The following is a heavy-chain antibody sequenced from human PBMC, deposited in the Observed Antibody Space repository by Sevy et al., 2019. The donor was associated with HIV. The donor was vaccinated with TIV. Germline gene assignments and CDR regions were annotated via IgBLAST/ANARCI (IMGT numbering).Heavy chain of an antibody. CDR3: ATPMIADAFDI. D-gene: IGHD3-22*01. Sequence: GGSLILSCAASGFTFSSYEMNWVRQAPGKGLEWVSYISSSGSTIYYADSVKGRFTISRDNAKNSLYLQMNSLRAEDTAVYYCATPMIADAFDIWGQGTMVTVSS. J-gene: IGHJ3*02. CDR1: GFTFSSYE. V-gene: IGHV3-48*03. CDR2: ISSSGSTI.